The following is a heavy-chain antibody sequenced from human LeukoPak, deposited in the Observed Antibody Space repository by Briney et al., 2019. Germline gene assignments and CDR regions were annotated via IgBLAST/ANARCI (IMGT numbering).Heavy chain of an antibody. D-gene: IGHD3-22*01. V-gene: IGHV1-69*13. CDR2: IIPIFGTA. J-gene: IGHJ6*02. CDR3: AREDYDSSSYYYYGMDV. Sequence: ASVKVSCKASGGTFSSYAISWVRQAPGQGLEWMGGIIPIFGTANYAQKFQGRVTITADESTSTAYMELSSLRSEDTAVYYCAREDYDSSSYYYYGMDVWGQGTTVTVSS. CDR1: GGTFSSYA.